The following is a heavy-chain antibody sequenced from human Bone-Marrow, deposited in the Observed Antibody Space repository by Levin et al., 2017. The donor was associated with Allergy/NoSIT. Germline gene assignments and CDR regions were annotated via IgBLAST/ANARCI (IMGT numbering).Heavy chain of an antibody. V-gene: IGHV3-23*01. CDR1: GFTFITHA. J-gene: IGHJ4*02. Sequence: LAGGSLRLSCAASGFTFITHAMSWVRQAPGKGLEWVSGITAHGRNTYYADSVKGRFTISRDDSKNTLYLQMNSLRAEDTAVYYCAREGWDYWGRGTLVTVSS. CDR3: AREGWDY. CDR2: ITAHGRNT.